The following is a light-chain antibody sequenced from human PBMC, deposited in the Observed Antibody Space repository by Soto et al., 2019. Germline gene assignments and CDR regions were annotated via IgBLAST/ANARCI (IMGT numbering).Light chain of an antibody. V-gene: IGKV4-1*01. CDR3: HQYYSAPWT. Sequence: DIVMTQSPDSLAVSLGERATINCKSSQSVLYSSNNKNYLAWSQQKPGQPPKLLIYWASTREPGVPDRFSGSGSGTDFTLTISSLQAEDVAVYYCHQYYSAPWTFGQGTKVEIK. CDR2: WAS. J-gene: IGKJ1*01. CDR1: QSVLYSSNNKNY.